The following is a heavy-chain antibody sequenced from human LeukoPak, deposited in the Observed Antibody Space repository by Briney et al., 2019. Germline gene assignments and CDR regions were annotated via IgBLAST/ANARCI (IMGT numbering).Heavy chain of an antibody. CDR3: ARAGLAVAGLALWY. CDR1: GYTCTSYY. CDR2: INPSGGST. J-gene: IGHJ4*02. Sequence: ASVKVSCKASGYTCTSYYRHWVRQAPGQGREGMGIINPSGGSTSYAQKFQGRVTMTRDPATSTVYLELSSLRSEDTAVYYCARAGLAVAGLALWYWGQGTLVTVSS. D-gene: IGHD6-19*01. V-gene: IGHV1-46*01.